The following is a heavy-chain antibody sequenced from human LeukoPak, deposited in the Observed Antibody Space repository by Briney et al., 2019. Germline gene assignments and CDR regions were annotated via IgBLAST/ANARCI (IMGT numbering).Heavy chain of an antibody. CDR3: AKDPDIGYCSGGSCYDFFDY. CDR2: ISSSGSTI. CDR1: GFTFSDYY. Sequence: PGGSLRLSCAASGFTFSDYYMSWIRQAPGKGLEWVSYISSSGSTIYYADSVKGRFTISRDNSKNTLYLQMNSLRAEDTAVYYCAKDPDIGYCSGGSCYDFFDYWGQGTLVTVSS. D-gene: IGHD2-15*01. J-gene: IGHJ4*02. V-gene: IGHV3-11*01.